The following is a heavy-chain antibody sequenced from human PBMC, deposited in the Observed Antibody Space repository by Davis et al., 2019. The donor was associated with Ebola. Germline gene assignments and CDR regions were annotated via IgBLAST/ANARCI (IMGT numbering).Heavy chain of an antibody. CDR3: TLTGGSFDY. CDR2: IWYDGSNK. D-gene: IGHD1-14*01. CDR1: GFTSSSYG. Sequence: GESLKISCAASGFTSSSYGMHWVRQAPGKGLEWVAVIWYDGSNKYYADFVKGRFTISRDNSKNTLYLQMNSLKTEDTAVYYCTLTGGSFDYWGQGTLVTVSS. V-gene: IGHV3-33*01. J-gene: IGHJ4*02.